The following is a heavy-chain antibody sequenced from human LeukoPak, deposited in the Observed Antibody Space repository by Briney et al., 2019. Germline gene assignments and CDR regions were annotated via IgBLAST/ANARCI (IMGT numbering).Heavy chain of an antibody. CDR1: GFTFSSYS. D-gene: IGHD2-2*01. V-gene: IGHV3-21*01. CDR2: ISSSSSYI. CDR3: AQCRRISTGDSYYFDY. Sequence: GGSLRLSCAVSGFTFSSYSMNWVRQAPGKGLEWVSSISSSSSYIYDADSVKGRFTISRDNAKNSLYLQMNSRRAEDTAVYYCAQCRRISTGDSYYFDYWGQGALVTVSS. J-gene: IGHJ4*02.